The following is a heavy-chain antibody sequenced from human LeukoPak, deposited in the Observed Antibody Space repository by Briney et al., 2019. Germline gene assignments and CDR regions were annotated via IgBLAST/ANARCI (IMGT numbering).Heavy chain of an antibody. CDR1: GFPFSSYW. CDR3: AKDRSPLGGLYYFDY. J-gene: IGHJ4*02. D-gene: IGHD1-26*01. CDR2: IKQDGSKK. V-gene: IGHV3-7*03. Sequence: GSLSLSCVASGFPFSSYWMTWVRQAPGKGLEWVANIKQDGSKKSYVDSVKGRFTISRDNAKNSLYLQMNSLRAEDTAVYYCAKDRSPLGGLYYFDYWGQGTLVTVSS.